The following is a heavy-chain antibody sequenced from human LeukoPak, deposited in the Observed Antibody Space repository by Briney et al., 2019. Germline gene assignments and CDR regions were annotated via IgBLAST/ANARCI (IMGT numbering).Heavy chain of an antibody. Sequence: GGSLRLSCAASGFTFSSYWMSWLRQAPGKGLEWVANINQDGSEKYYVDSVKGRFTISRDNAKNSLYLQMNSLRAEDTAVYYCAREKRYFDWLPTRGPFDYWGQGTLVTVSS. J-gene: IGHJ4*02. CDR1: GFTFSSYW. CDR2: INQDGSEK. D-gene: IGHD3-9*01. V-gene: IGHV3-7*01. CDR3: AREKRYFDWLPTRGPFDY.